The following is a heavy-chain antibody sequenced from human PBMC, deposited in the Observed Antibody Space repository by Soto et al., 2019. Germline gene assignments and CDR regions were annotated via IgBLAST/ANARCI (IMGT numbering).Heavy chain of an antibody. D-gene: IGHD3-10*01. V-gene: IGHV4-31*03. J-gene: IGHJ5*02. CDR2: IYYSGST. CDR1: GGSISSGGYY. Sequence: PSETLSLTCTVSGGSISSGGYYWSWIRQHPGKSLEWIGYIYYSGSTYYNPSLKSRVTISVDTSKNQFSLKLSSVTAADTAVFYCARAIGSGSYYNSNNWFDPWGQGTLVTVSS. CDR3: ARAIGSGSYYNSNNWFDP.